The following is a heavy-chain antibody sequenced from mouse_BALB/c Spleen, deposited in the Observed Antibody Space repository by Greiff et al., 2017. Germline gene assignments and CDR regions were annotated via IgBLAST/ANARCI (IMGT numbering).Heavy chain of an antibody. Sequence: EVQGVESGGGLVKPGGSLKLSCAASGFAFSSYDMSWVRQTPEKRLEWVAYISSGGGSTYYPDTVKGRFTISRDNAKNTLYLQMSSLKSEDTAMYYCADGNYAAMDYWGQGTSVTVSS. V-gene: IGHV5-12-1*01. D-gene: IGHD2-1*01. CDR3: ADGNYAAMDY. CDR1: GFAFSSYD. J-gene: IGHJ4*01. CDR2: ISSGGGST.